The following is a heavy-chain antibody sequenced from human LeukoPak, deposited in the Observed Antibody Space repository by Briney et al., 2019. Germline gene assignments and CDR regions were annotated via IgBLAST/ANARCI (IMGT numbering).Heavy chain of an antibody. CDR2: ISGGGGST. Sequence: PGGSLRLSCAASGFTFSSYAMTWVRQAPGMGLEWVSTISGGGGSTYYADSVKGRFTISRDNSKNTLYLQMNNLRAEDTAVYYCAYSYGPYYYDYWGQGTLVTVSS. CDR3: AYSYGPYYYDY. D-gene: IGHD5-18*01. V-gene: IGHV3-23*01. J-gene: IGHJ4*02. CDR1: GFTFSSYA.